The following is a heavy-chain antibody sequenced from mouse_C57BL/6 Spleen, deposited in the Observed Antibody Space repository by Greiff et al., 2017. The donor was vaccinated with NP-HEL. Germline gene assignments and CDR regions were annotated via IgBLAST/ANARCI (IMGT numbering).Heavy chain of an antibody. D-gene: IGHD1-1*01. CDR3: ARKGGYYGSSYEDAMDY. J-gene: IGHJ4*01. CDR1: GFSLTSYG. V-gene: IGHV2-2*01. Sequence: VKLKESGPGLVQPSQSLSITCTVSGFSLTSYGVHWVRQSPGKGLEWLGVIWSGGSTDYNAAFISRLSISKDNSKSQVFFKMNSLQADDTAIYYCARKGGYYGSSYEDAMDYWGQGTSVTVSS. CDR2: IWSGGST.